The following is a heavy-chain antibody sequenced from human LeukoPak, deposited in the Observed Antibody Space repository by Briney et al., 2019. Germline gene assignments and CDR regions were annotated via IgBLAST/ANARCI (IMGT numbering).Heavy chain of an antibody. V-gene: IGHV1-2*02. CDR2: INPNTGDT. CDR1: GYTFTGYY. CDR3: ARDRGGSSLLD. J-gene: IGHJ4*02. D-gene: IGHD1-26*01. Sequence: GALVKVSCKASGYTFTGYYVHWVRQAPGQGLEWMGWINPNTGDTSYAQKFEGGVTVTSDTSISTAYMELSSLRSDDTAVYYCARDRGGSSLLDWGPGTLVTVSS.